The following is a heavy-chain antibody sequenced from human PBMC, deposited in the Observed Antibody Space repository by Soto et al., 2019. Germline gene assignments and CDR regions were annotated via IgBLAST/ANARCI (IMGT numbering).Heavy chain of an antibody. CDR1: GGSICSFY. J-gene: IGHJ4*02. D-gene: IGHD2-15*01. V-gene: IGHV4-39*01. Sequence: SETLSLICTVSGGSICSFYWGLIRQPPGKGLEWIGSIYYSGSTYYNPSLKSRVTISVDTSKNQFSLKLSSVTAADTAVYYCARVLWQGGSCYDWGQGTLVTVCS. CDR2: IYYSGST. CDR3: ARVLWQGGSCYD.